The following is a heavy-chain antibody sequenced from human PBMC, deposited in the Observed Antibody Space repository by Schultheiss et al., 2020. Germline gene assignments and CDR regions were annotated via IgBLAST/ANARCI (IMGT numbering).Heavy chain of an antibody. CDR3: ARDEYSRVPNYYYYYGMDV. J-gene: IGHJ6*02. V-gene: IGHV3-21*01. CDR1: GFTFSSYT. Sequence: GGSLRLSCTASGFTFSSYTMNWVRQAPGKGLEWVSSISRSSTYIYYADSVKGRFTISRDNAQNSLYLQMNSLRAEDTAVYYCARDEYSRVPNYYYYYGMDVWGQGTTVNGYS. D-gene: IGHD2-15*01. CDR2: ISRSSTYI.